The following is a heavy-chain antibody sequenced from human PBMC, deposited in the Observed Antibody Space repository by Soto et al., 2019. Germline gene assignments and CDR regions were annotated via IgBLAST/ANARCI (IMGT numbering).Heavy chain of an antibody. CDR3: AREAPITGTTSPYYGMDV. CDR2: INHSGST. J-gene: IGHJ6*02. V-gene: IGHV4-34*01. CDR1: GGSFSGYY. Sequence: PSETLSLTCAVYGGSFSGYYWSWIRQPPGKGLEWIGEINHSGSTNYNPSLESRVTISVDTSKNQFSLKLSSVTAADTAVYYCAREAPITGTTSPYYGMDVWGQGTTVTVSS. D-gene: IGHD1-7*01.